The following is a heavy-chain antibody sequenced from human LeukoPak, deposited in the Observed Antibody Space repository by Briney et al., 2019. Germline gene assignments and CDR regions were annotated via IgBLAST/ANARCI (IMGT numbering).Heavy chain of an antibody. V-gene: IGHV3-49*04. CDR1: GFTFGDYA. CDR3: VRVVTRVIFDY. CDR2: IRSKAYGGTT. D-gene: IGHD5-18*01. J-gene: IGHJ4*02. Sequence: QPGRSLRLSCTASGFTFGDYAMSWVRQAPGKGLGWVGFIRSKAYGGTTEYAASVKGRFTISRDDSKSIAYLQMNSLKTEDTAVYYCVRVVTRVIFDYWGQGTLVTVSS.